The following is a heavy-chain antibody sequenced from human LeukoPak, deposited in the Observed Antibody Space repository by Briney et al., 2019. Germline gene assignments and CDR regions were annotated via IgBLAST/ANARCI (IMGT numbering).Heavy chain of an antibody. D-gene: IGHD3-22*01. CDR2: LFPGDSDT. CDR3: ARPYDSNGRLDS. Sequence: GASLQIPCEASGSTFTNYRLGGGRPPPEKGLGGLGILFPGDSDTGYSRSLEAPVTISADESIITAYLQWSSLKASDTAMYYWARPYDSNGRLDSWGPGALVTVSS. V-gene: IGHV5-51*01. CDR1: GSTFTNYR. J-gene: IGHJ4*02.